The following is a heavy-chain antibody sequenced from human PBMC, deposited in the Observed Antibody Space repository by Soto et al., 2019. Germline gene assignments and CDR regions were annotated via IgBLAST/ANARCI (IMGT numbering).Heavy chain of an antibody. J-gene: IGHJ4*02. V-gene: IGHV4-39*02. Sequence: PSETLSLTCTVSGGSISSSSYYWGWIRQPPGKGLEWIGSIYYSGSTYYNPSLKSRVTISVDTSKNQFSLKLSSVTAADTAVYYCAGEYLNYYDSSGYSFDYWGQGTLVTVSS. D-gene: IGHD3-22*01. CDR2: IYYSGST. CDR1: GGSISSSSYY. CDR3: AGEYLNYYDSSGYSFDY.